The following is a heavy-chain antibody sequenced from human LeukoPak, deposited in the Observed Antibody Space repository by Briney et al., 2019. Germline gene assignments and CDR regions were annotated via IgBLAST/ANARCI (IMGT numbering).Heavy chain of an antibody. CDR1: GGSFSGYY. V-gene: IGHV4-34*01. J-gene: IGHJ4*02. D-gene: IGHD3-22*01. CDR3: ARGHPSTYYYDSSGYFDY. CDR2: INHSGST. Sequence: KASETPSLTCAVYGGSFSGYYWSWIRQPPGKGLEWIGEINHSGSTNYNPSLKSRVTISVDTSKNQFSLKLSSVTAADTAVYYCARGHPSTYYYDSSGYFDYWGQGTLVTVSS.